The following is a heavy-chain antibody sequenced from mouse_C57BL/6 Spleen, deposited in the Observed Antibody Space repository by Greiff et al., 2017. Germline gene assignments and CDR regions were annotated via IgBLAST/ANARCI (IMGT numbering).Heavy chain of an antibody. CDR3: ARSDGDGYFFDY. J-gene: IGHJ2*01. CDR1: GYAFTNYL. Sequence: VQLQQSGAELVRPGTSVKVSCKASGYAFTNYLIEWVKQRPGQGLEWIGVINPGSGGTNYKEKFKGKATLTADKSSITAYRQLRSLTSEDSAVYFCARSDGDGYFFDYWGQGTTLTVSS. V-gene: IGHV1-54*01. CDR2: INPGSGGT. D-gene: IGHD2-3*01.